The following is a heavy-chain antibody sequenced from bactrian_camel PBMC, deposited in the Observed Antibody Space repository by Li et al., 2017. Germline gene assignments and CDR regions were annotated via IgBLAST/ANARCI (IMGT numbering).Heavy chain of an antibody. CDR1: GRKLNEPG. D-gene: IGHD3*01. Sequence: HVQLVESGGVPVQAGGSLRLSCKVSGRKLNEPGMGWYRQAPGNECEWVSTINIDGSTKYAASVAGRFSISKDNAKNTLYLQMTDLKPEDTAMYTCAAGISSTCTFSDWVWGQGTQVTVS. V-gene: IGHV3S53*01. CDR2: INIDGST. J-gene: IGHJ4*01. CDR3: AAGISSTCTFSDWV.